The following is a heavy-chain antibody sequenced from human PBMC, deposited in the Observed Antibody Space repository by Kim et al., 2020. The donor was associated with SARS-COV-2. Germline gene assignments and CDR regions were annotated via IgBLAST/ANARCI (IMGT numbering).Heavy chain of an antibody. D-gene: IGHD1-26*01. V-gene: IGHV4-59*08. CDR3: ARRETWDLFTSD. CDR1: GDSMSADY. CDR2: VYFRGTT. Sequence: SETLSLTCTVSGDSMSADYWNWIRQSPGKGLEWIGYVYFRGTTSYNPSLKSRVTISIDMSKSQFSLKLNSVTAADTAVYYCARRETWDLFTSDWG. J-gene: IGHJ1*01.